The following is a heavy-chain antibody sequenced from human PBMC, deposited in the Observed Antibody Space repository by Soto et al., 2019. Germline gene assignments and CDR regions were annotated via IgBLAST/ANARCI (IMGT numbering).Heavy chain of an antibody. Sequence: GGALKLYCATTGFNFIRTVMQWVREAPGKGLEWVAAIWYDGSNKYYADSVKGRFTISRDNSKNTLYLQMNSLRAEDTAVYYCARENSNYVFDYWGQGT. CDR2: IWYDGSNK. CDR3: ARENSNYVFDY. CDR1: GFNFIRTV. D-gene: IGHD3-16*01. J-gene: IGHJ4*02. V-gene: IGHV3-33*01.